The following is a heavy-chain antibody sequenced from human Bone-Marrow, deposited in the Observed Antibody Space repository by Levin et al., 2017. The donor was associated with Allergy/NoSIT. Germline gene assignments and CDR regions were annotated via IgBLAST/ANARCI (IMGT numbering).Heavy chain of an antibody. CDR1: GYTFSNFG. J-gene: IGHJ4*02. CDR2: ISGYNGNT. CDR3: ARGIYCTNGVCYYDY. D-gene: IGHD2-8*01. V-gene: IGHV1-18*01. Sequence: ASVKVSCKASGYTFSNFGITWVRQAPGQGLEWMGAISGYNGNTNYAQKLQGRVTTTTDTSTSTAYMELRSLRSDDTAVYYCARGIYCTNGVCYYDYWGQGTLVTVSS.